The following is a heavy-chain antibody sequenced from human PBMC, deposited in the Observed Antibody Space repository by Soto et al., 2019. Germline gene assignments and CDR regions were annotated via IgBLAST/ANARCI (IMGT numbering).Heavy chain of an antibody. J-gene: IGHJ4*02. V-gene: IGHV1-18*01. CDR1: GYTFSNEA. D-gene: IGHD1-1*01. Sequence: QVQLVQSGAEVKKPGTSLKVSCKASGYTFSNEAITWVRQAPGQGLEWMGWVSAYNGNTNYAQKFKGRVTTTTDTSTSTAYTEVRSLRYAATAGYFLARASRYYWNYMMYLGQGTPVTVSS. CDR3: ARASRYYWNYMMY. CDR2: VSAYNGNT.